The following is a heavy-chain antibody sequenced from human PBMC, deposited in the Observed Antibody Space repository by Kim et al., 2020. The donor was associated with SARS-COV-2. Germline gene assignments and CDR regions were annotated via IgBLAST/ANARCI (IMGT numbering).Heavy chain of an antibody. CDR3: ARTTYYYDSSGYAWFDP. CDR2: IYYSGST. Sequence: SETLSLTCTVSGGSISSSSYYWGWIRQPPGKGLEWIGSIYYSGSTYYNPSLKSRVTISVDTSKNQFSLKLSSVTAADTAVYYCARTTYYYDSSGYAWFDPWGPGTLVPVSS. CDR1: GGSISSSSYY. D-gene: IGHD3-22*01. J-gene: IGHJ5*02. V-gene: IGHV4-39*01.